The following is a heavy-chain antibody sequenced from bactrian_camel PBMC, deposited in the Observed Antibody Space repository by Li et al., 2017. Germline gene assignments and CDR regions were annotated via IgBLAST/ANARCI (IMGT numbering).Heavy chain of an antibody. Sequence: QLVESGGGSVQAGGSLRLSCAFDAYTPANVRMAWFRQAPGKESEGVASLASDGSSIYANSLKGRFSISKDNARNWLDLQMDSLEPGDTARYYCAADRRRHGPPSLRPGDYSVWGQGTQVTVSS. D-gene: IGHD2*01. CDR1: AYTPANVR. J-gene: IGHJ4*01. V-gene: IGHV3S53*01. CDR2: LASDGSS. CDR3: AADRRRHGPPSLRPGDYSV.